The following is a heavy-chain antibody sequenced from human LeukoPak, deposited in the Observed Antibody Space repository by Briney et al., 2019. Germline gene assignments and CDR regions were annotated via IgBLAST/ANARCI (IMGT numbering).Heavy chain of an antibody. CDR2: IYTSGST. J-gene: IGHJ4*02. CDR1: GGPISSYY. D-gene: IGHD3-22*01. CDR3: ARSDRDYYDSSGYYYFDY. V-gene: IGHV4-4*07. Sequence: SETLSLTCTVSGGPISSYYWSWIRQPAGKGLEWIGRIYTSGSTNYNPSLKSRVTMSVDTSKNQFSLKLSSVTAADTAVYYCARSDRDYYDSSGYYYFDYWGQGTLVTVSS.